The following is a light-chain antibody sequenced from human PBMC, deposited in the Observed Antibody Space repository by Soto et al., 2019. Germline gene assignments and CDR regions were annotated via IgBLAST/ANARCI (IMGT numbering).Light chain of an antibody. V-gene: IGKV3-15*01. CDR2: GAS. Sequence: EIVMTQSPATLSVSPGERATLSCRASQSVSSNLAWYQQKPGQAPRLLIYGASTRATGIPARFSGSGYGTEFTLTISSLQSEDFAVYYCQKYNNWPETFGQGTKVEIK. CDR3: QKYNNWPET. J-gene: IGKJ1*01. CDR1: QSVSSN.